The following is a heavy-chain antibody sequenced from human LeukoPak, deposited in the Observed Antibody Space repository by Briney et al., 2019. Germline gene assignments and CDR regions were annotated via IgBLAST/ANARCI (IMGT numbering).Heavy chain of an antibody. CDR2: IYHSGRT. J-gene: IGHJ4*02. Sequence: SETLSLTCTVSGYSISSGDYWGWIRQPPGKGLEWIGSIYHSGRTYYNPSLKSRVTIPVDTSNNQFSLKLSSVTAADTAVYYCARAYDYVWGSYRASFDYWGQGTLVTVSS. CDR3: ARAYDYVWGSYRASFDY. D-gene: IGHD3-16*02. V-gene: IGHV4-38-2*02. CDR1: GYSISSGDY.